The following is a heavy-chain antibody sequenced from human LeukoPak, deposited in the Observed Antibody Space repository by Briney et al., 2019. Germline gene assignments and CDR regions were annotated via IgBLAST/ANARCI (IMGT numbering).Heavy chain of an antibody. Sequence: SETLSLTCAVYGGSFSGYYWSWIRQPPGKGLEWIGEINHSGSTNYNPSFKSRVTISVDTSKNQFSLKLSSVTAADTAVYYCARLETYYDFWSGYSLDAFDIWGQGTMVTVSS. CDR2: INHSGST. D-gene: IGHD3-3*01. CDR1: GGSFSGYY. CDR3: ARLETYYDFWSGYSLDAFDI. V-gene: IGHV4-34*01. J-gene: IGHJ3*02.